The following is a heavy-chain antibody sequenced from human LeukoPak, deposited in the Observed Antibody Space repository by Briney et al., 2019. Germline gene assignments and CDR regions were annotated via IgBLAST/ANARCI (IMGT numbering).Heavy chain of an antibody. V-gene: IGHV3-48*04. J-gene: IGHJ3*02. CDR1: GFTFSTYS. D-gene: IGHD4-17*01. Sequence: GGSLRLSCAASGFTFSTYSMNWVRQAPGKGLEWVSYISSSSRTIYYVDSVKGRFTISRDNAQNSLYLQMNSLRAEDSSVYYCARPTTVTTISADAFDIWGQGTMVTVSS. CDR2: ISSSSRTI. CDR3: ARPTTVTTISADAFDI.